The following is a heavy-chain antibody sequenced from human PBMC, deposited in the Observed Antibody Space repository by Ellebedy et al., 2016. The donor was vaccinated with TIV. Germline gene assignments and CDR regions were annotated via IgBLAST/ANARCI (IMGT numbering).Heavy chain of an antibody. CDR3: AKAALFELDA. J-gene: IGHJ5*02. Sequence: ESLKISCAASGFTYGDFAMHWVRQRPDGGLDWVALITWDGSEYYYGDAVRVRFTISRDNTKNSLFLQMDGLRPEDTGLYYCAKAALFELDAWGQGTQVTVSS. V-gene: IGHV3-43D*03. D-gene: IGHD1-7*01. CDR1: GFTYGDFA. CDR2: ITWDGSEY.